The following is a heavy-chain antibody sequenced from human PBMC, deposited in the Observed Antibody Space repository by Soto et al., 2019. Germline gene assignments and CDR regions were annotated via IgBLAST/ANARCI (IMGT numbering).Heavy chain of an antibody. D-gene: IGHD3-3*01. CDR1: GGSFSGYY. V-gene: IGHV4-34*01. Sequence: SETLSLTCAVYGGSFSGYYWSWIRQPPGKGLEWIGEINHSGSTNYNPSLKSRVTISVDTSKNQFSLKLSSVTAADTAVYYCARGGALIGYDFWSGYLNFDYWGQGTLVTVSS. CDR3: ARGGALIGYDFWSGYLNFDY. CDR2: INHSGST. J-gene: IGHJ4*02.